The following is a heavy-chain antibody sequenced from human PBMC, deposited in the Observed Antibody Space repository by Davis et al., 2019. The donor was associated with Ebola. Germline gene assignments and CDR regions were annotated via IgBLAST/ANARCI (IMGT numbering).Heavy chain of an antibody. Sequence: PGGSLRLSCAASGFTFSSNYMSWVRQAPGKGLEWVSVIYSGGSTYYADSVKGRFTISRDNSKNTLYLQMNSLRAEDTAVYYCAREPGYEEYYYGMDVWGQGTTVTVSS. CDR2: IYSGGST. D-gene: IGHD5-12*01. CDR1: GFTFSSNY. J-gene: IGHJ6*02. V-gene: IGHV3-53*01. CDR3: AREPGYEEYYYGMDV.